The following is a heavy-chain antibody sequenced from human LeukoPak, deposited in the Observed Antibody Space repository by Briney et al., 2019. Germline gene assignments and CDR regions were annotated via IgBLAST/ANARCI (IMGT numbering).Heavy chain of an antibody. Sequence: SETVSLTCTVSGGSISSSSYYWGWIRQPPGKGLEWIGSIYYSGRTYYNPSLKSRVTISVDTSKNQFSLKLSSVTAADTAVYYCARHVSGGSCYFDYWGQGTLVTVSS. V-gene: IGHV4-39*01. J-gene: IGHJ4*02. CDR1: GGSISSSSYY. D-gene: IGHD2-15*01. CDR3: ARHVSGGSCYFDY. CDR2: IYYSGRT.